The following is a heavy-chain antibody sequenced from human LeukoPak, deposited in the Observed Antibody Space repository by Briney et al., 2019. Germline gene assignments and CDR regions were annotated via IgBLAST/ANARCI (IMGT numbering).Heavy chain of an antibody. J-gene: IGHJ4*02. D-gene: IGHD6-13*01. Sequence: SETLSLTCAVYGGSFSGYYWSWIRQPPGKGLEWIGEINHSGSTNSNPSLKSRVTISVDTSKNQFSLKLSSVTAADTAMYYCARSIAGQPPLYWGQGTLVTVSS. V-gene: IGHV4-34*01. CDR3: ARSIAGQPPLY. CDR1: GGSFSGYY. CDR2: INHSGST.